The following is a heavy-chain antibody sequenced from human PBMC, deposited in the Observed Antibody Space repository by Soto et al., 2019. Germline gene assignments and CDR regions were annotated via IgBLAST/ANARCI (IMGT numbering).Heavy chain of an antibody. V-gene: IGHV1-18*01. CDR1: GGTFSSYA. J-gene: IGHJ6*02. Sequence: ASVKVSCKASGGTFSSYAISWVRQAPGQGLEWMGGINTYNGNTNYAQNLQGRVTLTTDTSTSTAYMELTSLRSNDTAIYYCAMVDVYVTPSPQDVWGQGTTVTVSS. CDR2: INTYNGNT. D-gene: IGHD3-16*01. CDR3: AMVDVYVTPSPQDV.